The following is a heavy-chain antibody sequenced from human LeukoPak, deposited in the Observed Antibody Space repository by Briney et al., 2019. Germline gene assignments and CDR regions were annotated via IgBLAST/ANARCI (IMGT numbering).Heavy chain of an antibody. J-gene: IGHJ4*02. CDR1: GGSFSGYY. CDR3: ARVTGGVVAATNASFDY. Sequence: PSETLSLTCAVYGGSFSGYYWSWIRQPPGKGLEWIGEINHSGSTNYNPSLKSRVTISVDTSKNQFSLKLSSVTAADTAVYYCARVTGGVVAATNASFDYWGQGTLVTVSS. D-gene: IGHD2-15*01. CDR2: INHSGST. V-gene: IGHV4-34*01.